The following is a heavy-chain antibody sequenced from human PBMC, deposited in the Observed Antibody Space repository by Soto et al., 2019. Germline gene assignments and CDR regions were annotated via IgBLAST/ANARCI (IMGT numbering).Heavy chain of an antibody. CDR1: GFTFSSYA. Sequence: PGGSLRLSCAASGFTFSSYAMSWVRQAPGKGLEWVSAISGSGGSTYYADSVKGRFTISRDNSKNTLYLQMNSLRAEDTAVYYCAKVQLEPNDYYYYYGMDVWGQGTTVTVSS. J-gene: IGHJ6*02. V-gene: IGHV3-23*01. CDR3: AKVQLEPNDYYYYYGMDV. D-gene: IGHD1-1*01. CDR2: ISGSGGST.